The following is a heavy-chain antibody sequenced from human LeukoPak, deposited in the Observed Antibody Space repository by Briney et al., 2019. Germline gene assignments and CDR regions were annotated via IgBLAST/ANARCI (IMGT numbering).Heavy chain of an antibody. CDR2: ISGYNGNT. Sequence: GASMKVSCKASGYTFTSYGITWVRQAPGQGLEWMGWISGYNGNTNYAQKFQGRVTMTRDMSTSTVYMELSSLRSEDTAVYYCARAAPGVNYDIAGNWFDPWGQGTLVTVSS. J-gene: IGHJ5*02. CDR3: ARAAPGVNYDIAGNWFDP. V-gene: IGHV1-18*01. CDR1: GYTFTSYG. D-gene: IGHD3-9*01.